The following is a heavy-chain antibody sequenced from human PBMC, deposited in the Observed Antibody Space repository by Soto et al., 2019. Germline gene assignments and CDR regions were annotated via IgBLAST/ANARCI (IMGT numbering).Heavy chain of an antibody. V-gene: IGHV3-30*18. CDR2: ISYDGSNK. Sequence: GGSLRLSCAASGFTFSSYGMHWVRQAPGKGLEWVAVISYDGSNKYYADSVKGRFTISRDNSKNTLYLQMNSLRAEDTAVYYYAKRASRDYGDYGMDVWGQGTTVTVSS. CDR3: AKRASRDYGDYGMDV. CDR1: GFTFSSYG. D-gene: IGHD4-17*01. J-gene: IGHJ6*02.